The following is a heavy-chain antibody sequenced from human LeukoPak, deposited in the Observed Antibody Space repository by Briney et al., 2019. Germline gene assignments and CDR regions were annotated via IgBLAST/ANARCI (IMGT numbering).Heavy chain of an antibody. CDR1: GGSISSYY. CDR2: IYYIGST. Sequence: SETLSLTCTVSGGSISSYYWSWIRQPPGKGLEWIGYIYYIGSTNYNPSLRSRVTISVGTSKNQFSLKLSSVTAADTAVYYCAREMWGYDSSGYYYYFDYWGQGTLVTVSS. J-gene: IGHJ4*02. CDR3: AREMWGYDSSGYYYYFDY. V-gene: IGHV4-59*12. D-gene: IGHD3-22*01.